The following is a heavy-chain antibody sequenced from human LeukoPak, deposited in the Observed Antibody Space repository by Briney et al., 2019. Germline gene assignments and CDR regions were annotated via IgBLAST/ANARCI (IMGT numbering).Heavy chain of an antibody. J-gene: IGHJ4*02. Sequence: SETLSLTCTVSGGSISSYYWSWIRQPPGKGLEWIGYIYYSGSTNYNPSLKSRVTISVDTSKNQFSLKLSSVTAADTAVYYCARSPPQYYDFWSGYPFDYWGQGTLVTVSS. CDR3: ARSPPQYYDFWSGYPFDY. V-gene: IGHV4-59*01. CDR2: IYYSGST. CDR1: GGSISSYY. D-gene: IGHD3-3*01.